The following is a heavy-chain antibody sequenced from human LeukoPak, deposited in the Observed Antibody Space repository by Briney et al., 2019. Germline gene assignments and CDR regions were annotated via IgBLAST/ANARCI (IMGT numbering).Heavy chain of an antibody. J-gene: IGHJ4*02. CDR3: ARDPSTVVTPEHG. D-gene: IGHD4-23*01. V-gene: IGHV1-69*13. Sequence: SVKVSCKASGGTFSSYAISWVRQAPGQGLEWMGGIIPIFGTANYAQKFQGRVTITADESTSTAYMELSSLRSEDTAVYYCARDPSTVVTPEHGWGQGTLVTVSS. CDR1: GGTFSSYA. CDR2: IIPIFGTA.